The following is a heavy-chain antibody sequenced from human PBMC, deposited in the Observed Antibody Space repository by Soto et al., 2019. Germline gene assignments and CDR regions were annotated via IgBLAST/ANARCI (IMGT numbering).Heavy chain of an antibody. Sequence: SETLSLTCAVYGGSFSGYYWSWIRQPPGKGLEWIGEINHSGSTNYNPSLKSRVTISVDTSKNQFSLELRSVTAANTAVYYCARGEYGSGKYGMDVWGQGTTVTVSS. J-gene: IGHJ6*02. CDR1: GGSFSGYY. CDR2: INHSGST. D-gene: IGHD3-10*01. V-gene: IGHV4-34*01. CDR3: ARGEYGSGKYGMDV.